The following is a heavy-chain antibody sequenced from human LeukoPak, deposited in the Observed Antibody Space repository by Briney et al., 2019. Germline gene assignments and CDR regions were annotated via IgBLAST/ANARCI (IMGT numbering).Heavy chain of an antibody. J-gene: IGHJ4*02. CDR2: INHSGST. CDR1: GVSFSGYY. CDR3: ARRLCGGDCYSTFSY. V-gene: IGHV4-34*01. Sequence: PSGTLSLTCAVYGVSFSGYYWSWIRQPPGKGLEWIGEINHSGSTNYNPSLKSRVTISVDTSKNQFSLKLSSVTAADTAVYYCARRLCGGDCYSTFSYWGQGTLVTVSS. D-gene: IGHD2-21*02.